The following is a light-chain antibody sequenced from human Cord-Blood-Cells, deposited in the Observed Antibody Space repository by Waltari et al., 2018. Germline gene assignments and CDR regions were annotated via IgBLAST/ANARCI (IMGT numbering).Light chain of an antibody. CDR1: QSVLYSSNNKNY. Sequence: DIVMTQSPDSLAVSLGERATINCKYSQSVLYSSNNKNYFAWYQQKPRPPPKLLIYWASTRESGVPDRFSGSGSGTDFTLTISSLQAEDVAVYYCQQYYSTPLTFGGGTKVEIK. V-gene: IGKV4-1*01. J-gene: IGKJ4*01. CDR2: WAS. CDR3: QQYYSTPLT.